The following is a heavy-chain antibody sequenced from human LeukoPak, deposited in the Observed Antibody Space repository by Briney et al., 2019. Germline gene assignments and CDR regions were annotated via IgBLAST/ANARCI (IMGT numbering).Heavy chain of an antibody. J-gene: IGHJ4*02. CDR2: IISKTDGGTT. D-gene: IGHD3-16*01. CDR3: TPDLGEY. Sequence: PGGSLRLSCAASGLTFSNAWMSWVRHPPGKGLEWVGSIISKTDGGTTDYAAPVKVTFTISRDNSKNTLYLQMNSLKAEDTAVYYWTPDLGEYWGQGTLVTVSS. CDR1: GLTFSNAW. V-gene: IGHV3-15*01.